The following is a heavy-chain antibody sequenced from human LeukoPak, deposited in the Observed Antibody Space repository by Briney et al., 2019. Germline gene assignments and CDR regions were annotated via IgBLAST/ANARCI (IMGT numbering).Heavy chain of an antibody. Sequence: ASVKVSCKASGGTFSSYAISWVRQAPGQGLEWMGGIIPIFGTANYAQKFQGRVTITADESTSTAYMELSSLRSEDTAVYYCARGPMVRGVIALFDYWGQGTLVTVSS. CDR3: ARGPMVRGVIALFDY. D-gene: IGHD3-10*01. V-gene: IGHV1-69*13. CDR2: IIPIFGTA. CDR1: GGTFSSYA. J-gene: IGHJ4*02.